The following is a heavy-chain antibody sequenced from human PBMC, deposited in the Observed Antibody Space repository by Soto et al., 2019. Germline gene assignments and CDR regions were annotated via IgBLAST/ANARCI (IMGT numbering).Heavy chain of an antibody. V-gene: IGHV1-18*01. CDR2: ISGYNGNT. CDR1: GFSFMEHH. D-gene: IGHD3-10*01. CDR3: ARDVGSSSDWFDP. J-gene: IGHJ5*02. Sequence: QAQLVQSGAELKKPGSSVKVSCKTSGFSFMEHHFSWMRQDPGQPLQWLGSISGYNGNTNYAQVVQGRVSMNMDTSTNTVFMEMRSLHSDDTAIYYCARDVGSSSDWFDPWGQGTLVTVS.